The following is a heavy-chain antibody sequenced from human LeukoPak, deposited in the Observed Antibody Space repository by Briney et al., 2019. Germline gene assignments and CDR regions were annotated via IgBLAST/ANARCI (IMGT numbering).Heavy chain of an antibody. Sequence: GGSRRLSCAASGFTFSSYAMSWVRLAPGEGLEWVSAISGIVGSTYYADSVKGRFTISRDYSKNTLYLQMNSLRAEDTAVYYCAKEALAYCGGDCYSYYFDYWGQGTLVTVSS. D-gene: IGHD2-21*02. CDR3: AKEALAYCGGDCYSYYFDY. J-gene: IGHJ4*02. CDR1: GFTFSSYA. V-gene: IGHV3-23*01. CDR2: ISGIVGST.